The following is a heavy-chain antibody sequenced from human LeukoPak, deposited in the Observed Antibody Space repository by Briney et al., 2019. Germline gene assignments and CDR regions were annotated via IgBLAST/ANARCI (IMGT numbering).Heavy chain of an antibody. V-gene: IGHV4-34*01. J-gene: IGHJ5*02. CDR2: INHSGST. D-gene: IGHD2-2*01. Sequence: SETLSLTCAVYGGPFSGYYWSWIRQPPGKGLEWIGEINHSGSTNYNPSLKSRVTISVDTSKNQFSLKLSSVTAADTAVYYCARGRAMPRGPNWFDPWGQGTLVTVSS. CDR3: ARGRAMPRGPNWFDP. CDR1: GGPFSGYY.